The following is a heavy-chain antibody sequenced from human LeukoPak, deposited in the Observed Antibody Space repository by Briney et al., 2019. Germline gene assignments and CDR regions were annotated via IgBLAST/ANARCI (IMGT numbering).Heavy chain of an antibody. V-gene: IGHV3-21*01. CDR3: ARDQDWNDRGGLDY. D-gene: IGHD1-1*01. Sequence: GRSLRLSCAASGFTFSTYSMNWVSQAPGKGLEWVSFISTSSSYIYYADSVKGRFTISRDNSKNSLYLQMNSLRAEDMAVYYCARDQDWNDRGGLDYWGQGTLVIVSS. CDR2: ISTSSSYI. CDR1: GFTFSTYS. J-gene: IGHJ4*02.